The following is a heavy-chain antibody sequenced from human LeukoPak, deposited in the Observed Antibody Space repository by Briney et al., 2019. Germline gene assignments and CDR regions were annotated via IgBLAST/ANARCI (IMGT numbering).Heavy chain of an antibody. D-gene: IGHD3-22*01. CDR2: IYHSGST. J-gene: IGHJ1*01. Sequence: SQTLSLTCAVSGGSISSGGYSWSWIRQPPGKGLGWIGSIYHSGSTNYNPSLKSRVTISVDTSKNQFSLKLSSVTAADTAVYYCARLKYYYDSSGYRAEYFQHWGQGTLVTVSS. CDR3: ARLKYYYDSSGYRAEYFQH. V-gene: IGHV4-30-2*03. CDR1: GGSISSGGYS.